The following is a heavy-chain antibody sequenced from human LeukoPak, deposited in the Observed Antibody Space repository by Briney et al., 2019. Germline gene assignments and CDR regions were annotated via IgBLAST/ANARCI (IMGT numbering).Heavy chain of an antibody. CDR2: MYYSGST. V-gene: IGHV4-61*05. CDR3: ARLQWFGLNMYYFEY. CDR1: GGSISSSSYY. D-gene: IGHD3-10*01. J-gene: IGHJ4*02. Sequence: SETLSLTCTVSGGSISSSSYYWGWLRQPPGKGLEWIGYMYYSGSTNYNPSLKSRVTISVDTSKNQFSLKLSSVTAADTAVYYCARLQWFGLNMYYFEYWGQGTLVTVSS.